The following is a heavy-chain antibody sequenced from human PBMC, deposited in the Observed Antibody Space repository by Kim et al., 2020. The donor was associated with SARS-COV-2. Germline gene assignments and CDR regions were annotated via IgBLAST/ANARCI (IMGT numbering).Heavy chain of an antibody. D-gene: IGHD3-10*01. V-gene: IGHV3-48*02. Sequence: LKGRIPISRNNAKNSLYLQMNSLRDEDTAVYYCARDPILMVPAEPDGFDYWGQGTLVTVSS. J-gene: IGHJ4*02. CDR3: ARDPILMVPAEPDGFDY.